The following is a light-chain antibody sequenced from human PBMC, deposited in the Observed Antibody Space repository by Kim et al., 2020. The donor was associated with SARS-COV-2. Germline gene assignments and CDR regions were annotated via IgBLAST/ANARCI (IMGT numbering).Light chain of an antibody. CDR3: HSYDGTNQDVRR. CDR2: EDN. Sequence: NFMLTQPHSVSESPGKTVTISCTGSSGSIASNYVQWYQQRPGSAPTTVIYEDNQRPSGVPDRFSGSIDSSSNSASLTISGLKTEDEADYYCHSYDGTNQDVRRFGGGTKLTVL. V-gene: IGLV6-57*02. J-gene: IGLJ2*01. CDR1: SGSIASNY.